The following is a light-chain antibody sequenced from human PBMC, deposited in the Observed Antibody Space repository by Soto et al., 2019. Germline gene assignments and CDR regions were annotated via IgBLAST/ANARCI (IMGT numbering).Light chain of an antibody. Sequence: QSVLTQPASVSGSPGQSITISCTGTSSDVGGYNYVSWYQQHPGKAPKLMIYAVSNRPSGVSTRFSGSKSGNTASLTISGLQADDEADYYCSSFTSSSTLPYVFGTGTKVTVL. CDR3: SSFTSSSTLPYV. CDR2: AVS. J-gene: IGLJ1*01. CDR1: SSDVGGYNY. V-gene: IGLV2-14*01.